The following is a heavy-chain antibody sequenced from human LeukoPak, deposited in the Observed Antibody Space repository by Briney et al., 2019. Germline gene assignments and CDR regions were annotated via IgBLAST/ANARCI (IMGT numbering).Heavy chain of an antibody. V-gene: IGHV1-18*01. CDR1: GYTFTSYG. J-gene: IGHJ4*02. D-gene: IGHD3-22*01. CDR2: ISAYNGNT. Sequence: ASVKVSCKASGYTFTSYGISWVRQAPGQGLEWMGWISAYNGNTNYAQKLQGRVTMTRDMSTSTVYMELSSLRSEDTAVYYCAREPGGRYYYDSSGPEEALDYWGQGTLVTVSS. CDR3: AREPGGRYYYDSSGPEEALDY.